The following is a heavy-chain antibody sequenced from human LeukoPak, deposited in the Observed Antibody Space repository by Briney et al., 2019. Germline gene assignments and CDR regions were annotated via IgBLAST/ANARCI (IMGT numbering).Heavy chain of an antibody. Sequence: SETLSLTCTVSGYSISSGYYWAWLRPTPGKGLEWIGNIYHTGSTYYNPSLKSRVTISVDTSKNQFSLKLSSVTAADTAVYYCARAVRGSGSYLFDYWGQGTLVTVSS. CDR1: GYSISSGYY. V-gene: IGHV4-38-2*02. J-gene: IGHJ4*02. CDR3: ARAVRGSGSYLFDY. D-gene: IGHD3-10*01. CDR2: IYHTGST.